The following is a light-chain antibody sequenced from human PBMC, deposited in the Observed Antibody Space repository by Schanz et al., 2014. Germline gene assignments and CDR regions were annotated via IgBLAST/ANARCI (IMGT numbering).Light chain of an antibody. CDR1: SSDVGNYNL. J-gene: IGLJ3*02. V-gene: IGLV2-14*02. Sequence: QSALTQPASVSGSPGQSITISCTGTSSDVGNYNLVSWYQQHPGKAPKLMIYEGSRRPSGVSNRFSGSKSGNTASLTVSGLQAEDEADYYCSSYAGSNNLVFGGGTKLTVL. CDR3: SSYAGSNNLV. CDR2: EGS.